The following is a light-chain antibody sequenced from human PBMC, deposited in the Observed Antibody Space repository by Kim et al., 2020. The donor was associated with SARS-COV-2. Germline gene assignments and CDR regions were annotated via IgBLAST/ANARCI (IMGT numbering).Light chain of an antibody. CDR2: DSS. J-gene: IGLJ3*02. V-gene: IGLV7-46*01. CDR1: TGAVHSSPF. CDR3: LLSYSGLVL. Sequence: PRGTVILTCASSTGAVHSSPFPSWFQRKPGQAPRTLFYDSSHKPSGTPARFSGSVLEGNAALTLSGAQPEDEAEYYCLLSYSGLVLFGGGTQLTVL.